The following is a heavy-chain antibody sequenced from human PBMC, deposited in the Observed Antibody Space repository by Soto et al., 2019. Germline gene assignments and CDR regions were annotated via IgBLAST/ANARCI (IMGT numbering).Heavy chain of an antibody. CDR3: ARGRGDGYNQHWYFDL. D-gene: IGHD3-10*01. V-gene: IGHV4-39*07. CDR2: IFYSGST. CDR1: GGSISSSAYY. Sequence: QLQLQESDPGLVKPSETLSLTCTVSGGSISSSAYYWGWIRQPPGKGLEWIGYIFYSGSTNYNPSLKSRVSISVGTSNNQFSLKLSSVTAADTAVYYCARGRGDGYNQHWYFDLWGRGTLVTVSS. J-gene: IGHJ2*01.